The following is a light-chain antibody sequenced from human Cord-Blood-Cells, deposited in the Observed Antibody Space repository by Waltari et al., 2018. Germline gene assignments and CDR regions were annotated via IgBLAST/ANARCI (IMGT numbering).Light chain of an antibody. J-gene: IGKJ2*01. CDR3: QQLTL. CDR2: AAS. CDR1: QGISSY. V-gene: IGKV1-9*01. Sequence: IQLTQSPSRPSASVGDRVTITCRASQGISSYLAWYQQKPGKAPKLLIYAASTLQSGVPSRFSGSGSGTDFTLTISSLQPEDFATYYCQQLTLFGQGTKLEIK.